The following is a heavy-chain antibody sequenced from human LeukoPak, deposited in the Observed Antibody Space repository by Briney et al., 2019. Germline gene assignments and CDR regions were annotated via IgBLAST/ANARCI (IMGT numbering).Heavy chain of an antibody. J-gene: IGHJ4*02. CDR2: IHAGGSDP. CDR1: GFTFNTSY. CDR3: AEGGHHFNPFYN. V-gene: IGHV3-23*01. Sequence: GGSLRLSCAVSGFTFNTSYMAWVRQAPGKGLEWVSSIHAGGSDPFCADSVQGRCTISRDNSKNTLSLQLNNLRAEDTAIYFCAEGGHHFNPFYNWGQGILVTVSS.